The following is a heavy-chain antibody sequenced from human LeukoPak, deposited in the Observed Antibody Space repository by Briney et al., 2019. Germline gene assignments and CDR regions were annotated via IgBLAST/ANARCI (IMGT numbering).Heavy chain of an antibody. D-gene: IGHD1-26*01. J-gene: IGHJ5*02. Sequence: GGSLRLSCAASGFTFSSYAMSWVRQAPGKGLEWVSGIRGTGDSTYYADSVKGRSTISRDNSRSKLYLQMNSLRAEDTAIYYCARDPIGDNWFDPWGQGTLVTVSS. CDR3: ARDPIGDNWFDP. CDR1: GFTFSSYA. CDR2: IRGTGDST. V-gene: IGHV3-23*01.